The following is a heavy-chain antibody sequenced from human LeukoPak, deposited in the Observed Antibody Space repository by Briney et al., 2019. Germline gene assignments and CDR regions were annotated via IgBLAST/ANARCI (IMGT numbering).Heavy chain of an antibody. CDR1: GFNFSSYS. CDR2: ISSSSSFR. D-gene: IGHD3-3*01. J-gene: IGHJ4*02. Sequence: GGSLRLSCAASGFNFSSYSMNWVRQAPGKGLEWVSSISSSSSFRYYADSVKGRFTISRDNAKNSLYLQMNSLRAEDTALYYCARAYDFWSGNYFXXWGQXXLVT. CDR3: ARAYDFWSGNYFXX. V-gene: IGHV3-21*04.